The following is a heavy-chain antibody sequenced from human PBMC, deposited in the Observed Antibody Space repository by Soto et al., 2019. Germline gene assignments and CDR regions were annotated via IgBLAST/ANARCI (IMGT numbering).Heavy chain of an antibody. CDR1: GYSFTDYG. V-gene: IGHV1-46*01. CDR2: INTGNGDT. Sequence: QVQLVQSGSEVEKPGASVKVSCKASGYSFTDYGIHWVRQARGQGLEWMGMINTGNGDTNRPQRFRDRVTLTRDTSTSTVYMELGSLRSDDTAMYYCVREMYGGDWNCWGQGTLVIVST. CDR3: VREMYGGDWNC. D-gene: IGHD2-21*02. J-gene: IGHJ4*02.